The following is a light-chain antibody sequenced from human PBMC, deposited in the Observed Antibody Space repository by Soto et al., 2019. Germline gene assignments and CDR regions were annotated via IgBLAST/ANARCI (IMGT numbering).Light chain of an antibody. Sequence: DIVMTQSPLSLPVTPGETASISCRSSQSLLHSNGYNYLDWYLQKPGQSPQLLIYLSSNRASGVPDRFSGSGAGTDFTLKISRVEAEDVGVYYCMQSLQTITFGQGTRMEIK. V-gene: IGKV2-28*01. CDR3: MQSLQTIT. J-gene: IGKJ5*01. CDR1: QSLLHSNGYNY. CDR2: LSS.